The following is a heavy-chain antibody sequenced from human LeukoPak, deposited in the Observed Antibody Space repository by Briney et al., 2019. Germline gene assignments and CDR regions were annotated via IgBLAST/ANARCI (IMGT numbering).Heavy chain of an antibody. J-gene: IGHJ4*02. D-gene: IGHD3-3*01. CDR1: GFTFSSYA. CDR3: ASDRFLEWLFGY. CDR2: ISYDGSNK. V-gene: IGHV3-30-3*01. Sequence: GRSLRLSCAASGFTFSSYAMHWVRQAPGKGLEWVAVISYDGSNKYYADSVKGRFTISRDNSKNTLYLQMNSLRAEDTAVYYCASDRFLEWLFGYWGQGTLVTVSS.